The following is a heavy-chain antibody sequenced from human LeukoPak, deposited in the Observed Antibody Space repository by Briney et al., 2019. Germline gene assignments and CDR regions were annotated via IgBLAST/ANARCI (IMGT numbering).Heavy chain of an antibody. D-gene: IGHD3-10*01. CDR3: VREGFYDSGSFPTFYFDY. Sequence: GGSLRLSCAASGFDFLNYVIHWVRQAPGKGLEWVAVISYDVNIKYHADSVKGRFTISRDSSSKTVYLQMNSLGTEDTAVYYCVREGFYDSGSFPTFYFDYWGQGTLVTVSS. CDR1: GFDFLNYV. V-gene: IGHV3-30-3*01. J-gene: IGHJ4*02. CDR2: ISYDVNIK.